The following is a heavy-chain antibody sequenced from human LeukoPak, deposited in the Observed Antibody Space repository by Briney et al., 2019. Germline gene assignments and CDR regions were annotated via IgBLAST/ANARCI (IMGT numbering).Heavy chain of an antibody. D-gene: IGHD6-19*01. V-gene: IGHV3-7*01. CDR3: TRVIVAVPGYFDYFDF. CDR2: INEDGSNK. Sequence: GGSLRLSCAASGFSFSNHYMRWIRQAPGKGLEWVANINEDGSNKWHLGSVKGRFTVSRDNARNALYLQMNSLRVEDTAVYYCTRVIVAVPGYFDYFDFWGQGTLVTVSS. CDR1: GFSFSNHY. J-gene: IGHJ4*02.